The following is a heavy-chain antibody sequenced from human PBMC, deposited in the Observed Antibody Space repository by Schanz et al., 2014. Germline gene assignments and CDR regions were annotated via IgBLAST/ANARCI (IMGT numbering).Heavy chain of an antibody. V-gene: IGHV3-7*01. CDR1: GFTFSSYW. CDR2: IKHDGGEK. CDR3: VRIYSGYSGGCLDY. D-gene: IGHD5-12*01. Sequence: EVQLVESGGGLVQPGGSLRLSCAASGFTFSSYWMSWVRQAPGKGLEWVANIKHDGGEKYYVDSLKGRFTISRDNAKNTLYMQMSSLRAEDTAVYYCVRIYSGYSGGCLDYWGQGTLVTVSS. J-gene: IGHJ4*02.